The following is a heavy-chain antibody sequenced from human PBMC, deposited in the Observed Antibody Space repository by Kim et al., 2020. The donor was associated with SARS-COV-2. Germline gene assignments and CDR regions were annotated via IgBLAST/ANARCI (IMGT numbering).Heavy chain of an antibody. CDR1: GFTFSSYA. CDR3: ARAPQVRGYGMDV. Sequence: GGSLRLSCAASGFTFSSYAMHWVRQAPGKGLEWVAVISYDGSNKYYADSVKGRFTISRDNSKNTLYLQMNSLRAEDTAVYYCARAPQVRGYGMDVWGQGTTVTVSS. V-gene: IGHV3-30-3*01. CDR2: ISYDGSNK. D-gene: IGHD3-10*01. J-gene: IGHJ6*02.